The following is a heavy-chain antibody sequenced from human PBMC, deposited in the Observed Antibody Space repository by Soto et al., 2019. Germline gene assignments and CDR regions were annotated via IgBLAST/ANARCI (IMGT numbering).Heavy chain of an antibody. CDR1: GFTFSSYA. J-gene: IGHJ4*02. D-gene: IGHD2-15*01. Sequence: PGGSLRLSCAASGFTFSSYAMSWVRQAPGKGLEWVSAISGSGGSTYYADSVKGRFTISRDNSKNTLYLQMNSLRAEDTAVYYCANSGPEGRSGGSPKSQKQWLKVGFDYWGQGTLVTVSS. CDR2: ISGSGGST. V-gene: IGHV3-23*01. CDR3: ANSGPEGRSGGSPKSQKQWLKVGFDY.